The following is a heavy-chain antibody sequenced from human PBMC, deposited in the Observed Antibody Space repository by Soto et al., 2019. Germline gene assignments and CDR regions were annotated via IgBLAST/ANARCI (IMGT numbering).Heavy chain of an antibody. CDR1: GGSISSGGYY. J-gene: IGHJ5*02. Sequence: QVQLQESGPGLVKPSQTLSLTCTVSGGSISSGGYYWSWIRQHPGKGLAWIGYIYYSGSTYYNPSLKSRVTISVGTSKNQFSLKLSSVTAADTAVYYCARGGYCSSTSCYTKNWFDPWGQGTLVTVSS. CDR2: IYYSGST. D-gene: IGHD2-2*02. V-gene: IGHV4-31*03. CDR3: ARGGYCSSTSCYTKNWFDP.